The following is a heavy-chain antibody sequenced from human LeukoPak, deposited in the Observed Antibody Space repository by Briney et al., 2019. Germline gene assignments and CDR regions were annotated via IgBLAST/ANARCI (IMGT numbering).Heavy chain of an antibody. Sequence: PGGSLRLSCAASGFTFSSYWMHWVRQAPGKGLVWVSRTSTDGTYTEYADSVKGRFTISRDNAKDTLYLQVNSLRAEDTAVYYCAITVDCRATTDCYSYFHHWGQGTLVTVSS. CDR1: GFTFSSYW. CDR3: AITVDCRATTDCYSYFHH. D-gene: IGHD2-21*02. J-gene: IGHJ1*01. CDR2: TSTDGTYT. V-gene: IGHV3-74*03.